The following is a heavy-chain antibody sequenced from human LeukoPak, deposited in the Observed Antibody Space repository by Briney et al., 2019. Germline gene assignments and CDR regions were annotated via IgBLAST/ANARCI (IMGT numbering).Heavy chain of an antibody. CDR1: GFTFTGCY. D-gene: IGHD4-11*01. V-gene: IGHV1-2*04. J-gene: IGHJ4*02. CDR2: INANRGGT. Sequence: ASVIVSCKTSGFTFTGCYIQWVRQAPGQVLEWMGWINANRGGTNYAQQFQGWGTMTRDTSISTTYMELSRLRSDDTAMYYCARDSSTVTTPYFDFWGQGTLVTVSS. CDR3: ARDSSTVTTPYFDF.